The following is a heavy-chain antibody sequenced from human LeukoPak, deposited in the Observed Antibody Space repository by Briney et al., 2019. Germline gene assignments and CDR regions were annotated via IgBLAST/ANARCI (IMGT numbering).Heavy chain of an antibody. CDR2: IYYSGST. CDR1: GGSISSSSSYY. D-gene: IGHD3-10*01. Sequence: SETLSLTCTVSGGSISSSSSYYGGWIRQPPVKGLEWIGSIYYSGSTYYNPSIKSRVNISADTSKYQFSLKLSSVTAADTAVYYCARHDALYYYYGSGRVSYFDYWGQGTLVTVSS. J-gene: IGHJ4*02. V-gene: IGHV4-39*01. CDR3: ARHDALYYYYGSGRVSYFDY.